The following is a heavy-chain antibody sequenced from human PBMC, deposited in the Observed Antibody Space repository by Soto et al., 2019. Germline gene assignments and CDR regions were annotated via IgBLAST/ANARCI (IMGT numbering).Heavy chain of an antibody. J-gene: IGHJ5*02. CDR1: GGTFSSYA. CDR2: IIPIFGTA. Sequence: SVKVSCKASGGTFSSYAISWVRQAPGQGLEWMGGIIPIFGTASYAQKFQGRVTMTRDTSTSTVYMELSSLRSEDTAVYYCAREIYGSGSYPSEWFDPWGQGTLVTVSS. V-gene: IGHV1-69*05. D-gene: IGHD3-10*01. CDR3: AREIYGSGSYPSEWFDP.